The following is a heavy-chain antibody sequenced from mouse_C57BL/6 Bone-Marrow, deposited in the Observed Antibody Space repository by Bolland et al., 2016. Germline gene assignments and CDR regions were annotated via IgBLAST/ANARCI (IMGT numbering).Heavy chain of an antibody. CDR2: T. D-gene: IGHD1-1*01. CDR3: ARTSYYGSSFFDY. Sequence: TNYIEKFKGKATFTADTSSNTAYMQLSSLTTEDSAIYYCARTSYYGSSFFDYWGQGTT. V-gene: IGHV1-9*01. J-gene: IGHJ2*01.